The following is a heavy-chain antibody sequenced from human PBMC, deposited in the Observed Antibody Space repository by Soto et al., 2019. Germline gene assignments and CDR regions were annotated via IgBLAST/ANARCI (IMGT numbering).Heavy chain of an antibody. Sequence: QLQLQESGPGLVKPSETLSLTCAISGGSISSSSYYWGWVRQPPGKGLEWIATIFYNGATQYNPSLKSRVTISVDTSQNHFSLKMSSVTAADTAVYYCARESRGEMGTNSGDYWGQGTAVTVSS. CDR2: IFYNGAT. V-gene: IGHV4-39*02. D-gene: IGHD3-10*01. CDR3: ARESRGEMGTNSGDY. CDR1: GGSISSSSYY. J-gene: IGHJ4*02.